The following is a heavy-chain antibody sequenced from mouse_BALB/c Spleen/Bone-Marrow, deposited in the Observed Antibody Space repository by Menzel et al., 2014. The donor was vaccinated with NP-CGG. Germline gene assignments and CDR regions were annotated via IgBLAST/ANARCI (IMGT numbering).Heavy chain of an antibody. CDR3: ARDKGRVFFDY. V-gene: IGHV7-3*02. Sequence: EVMLVESGGGLVQPGGSLRLSCATSGFTFTDYYMNWVRRPPGKALEWLGFIRNKANGYTTEYSASVKSRFTISRDNSQNILYLQMNTLRVDDSATYYCARDKGRVFFDYWGQGTTLTASS. J-gene: IGHJ2*01. CDR2: IRNKANGYTT. CDR1: GFTFTDYY.